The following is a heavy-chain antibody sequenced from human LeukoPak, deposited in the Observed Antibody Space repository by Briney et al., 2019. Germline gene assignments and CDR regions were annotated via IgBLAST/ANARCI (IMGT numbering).Heavy chain of an antibody. CDR3: ATFFGVIDDPFDY. CDR2: ISHSGTT. J-gene: IGHJ4*02. CDR1: GYSISSSYY. Sequence: SETLSLTCAVSGYSISSSYYWGWIRPPPGKGLEWIGTISHSGTTFYNSSLQTRVTISLDTSRNHFSLNLTSMTAADTAVYYCATFFGVIDDPFDYCGQGTLVTASS. V-gene: IGHV4-38-2*01. D-gene: IGHD3-3*01.